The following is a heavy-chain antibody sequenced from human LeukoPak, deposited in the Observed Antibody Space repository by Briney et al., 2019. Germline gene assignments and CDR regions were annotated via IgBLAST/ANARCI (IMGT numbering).Heavy chain of an antibody. CDR2: IYYSGST. D-gene: IGHD2/OR15-2a*01. CDR3: ASRVLTVLIDY. J-gene: IGHJ4*02. Sequence: SESLSLTCTVAAGSISSYYCSWIRQPARKGREWVGYIYYSGSTYYNPSLKSRVTISVDTSKNQFSLKLSSVTAADTAVYYCASRVLTVLIDYSGQGTLVSASS. CDR1: AGSISSYY. V-gene: IGHV4-59*08.